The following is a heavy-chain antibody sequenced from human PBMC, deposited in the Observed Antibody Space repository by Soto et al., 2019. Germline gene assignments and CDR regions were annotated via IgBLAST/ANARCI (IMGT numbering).Heavy chain of an antibody. V-gene: IGHV3-48*01. CDR1: GFTFSSYS. J-gene: IGHJ4*02. CDR2: ISSSSSTT. Sequence: GGSLRLSCAASGFTFSSYSMNWVRQAPGKGLGWVSYISSSSSTTYYADSVKGRFTISRDNAKNSQYLQMKSLRAEDTAVYYCARVAGYCSGGSCYVDYWGQGTLVTVSS. CDR3: ARVAGYCSGGSCYVDY. D-gene: IGHD2-15*01.